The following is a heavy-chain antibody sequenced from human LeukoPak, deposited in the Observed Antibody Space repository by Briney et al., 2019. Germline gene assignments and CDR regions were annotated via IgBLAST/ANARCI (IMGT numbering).Heavy chain of an antibody. J-gene: IGHJ4*02. Sequence: GRSLRLSCAASGFTFSSYGMHWVRQAPGKGLEWVAVIWYDGSNKYYADSVKGRFTISRDNSKNTLYLQMNSLRAEDTAVYYCAREAYGSGSPCFDYWGQGTLVTVSS. V-gene: IGHV3-33*01. D-gene: IGHD3-10*01. CDR2: IWYDGSNK. CDR1: GFTFSSYG. CDR3: AREAYGSGSPCFDY.